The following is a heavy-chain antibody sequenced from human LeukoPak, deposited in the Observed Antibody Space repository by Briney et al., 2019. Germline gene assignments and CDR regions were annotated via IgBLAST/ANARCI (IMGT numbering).Heavy chain of an antibody. V-gene: IGHV3-66*02. D-gene: IGHD6-13*01. J-gene: IGHJ4*02. Sequence: AGGSLRLSCAASGFTVSSNYKSWVRQAPGKGLEWVSVIYSGGSTYNADSVKGRFTISKDNSKNTLYLQMNSLRAEDTAVYYCARVESEGAAGIFIDYWGQGTLVTVSS. CDR2: IYSGGST. CDR1: GFTVSSNY. CDR3: ARVESEGAAGIFIDY.